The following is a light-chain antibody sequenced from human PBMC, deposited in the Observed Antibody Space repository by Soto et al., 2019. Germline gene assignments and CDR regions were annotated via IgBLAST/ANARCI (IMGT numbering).Light chain of an antibody. J-gene: IGKJ5*01. Sequence: EIVMTQSPATLSVSPGERATLSCRASQSVSSNLAWYQQKPGQAPSLLIYGAFTRATGVPARFSGTGSGTEFTPTISSLQSEDFAVYYCQQYNGWPITFGQGTRLEIK. V-gene: IGKV3-15*01. CDR2: GAF. CDR1: QSVSSN. CDR3: QQYNGWPIT.